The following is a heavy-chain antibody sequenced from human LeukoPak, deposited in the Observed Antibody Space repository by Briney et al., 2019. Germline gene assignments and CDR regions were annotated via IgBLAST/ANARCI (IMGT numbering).Heavy chain of an antibody. CDR3: ARAKYYYDSSGYYHFDY. Sequence: SETLSLTCAVYGGSFSGYYWSWIRQPPGQGLEWIGEINHSGSTTYNPSLKSRVTISVDTSKNQFSLELSSVTAADTAVYYCARAKYYYDSSGYYHFDYWGQGTLVTVSS. V-gene: IGHV4-34*01. CDR2: INHSGST. D-gene: IGHD3-22*01. CDR1: GGSFSGYY. J-gene: IGHJ4*02.